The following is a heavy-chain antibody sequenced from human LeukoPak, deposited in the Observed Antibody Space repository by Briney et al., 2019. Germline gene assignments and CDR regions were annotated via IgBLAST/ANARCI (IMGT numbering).Heavy chain of an antibody. J-gene: IGHJ4*02. CDR2: IYPGDSDT. D-gene: IGHD3-22*01. Sequence: GESLKISCKGSGYSFTSYWIGWVRQMPGKGLEWMGIIYPGDSDTRYSPSFQGQVTISADKSISTAYLQWSSLKASDTAMYYCARLLGSRYYYGSSGYLDYWGQGTLVTVSS. V-gene: IGHV5-51*01. CDR1: GYSFTSYW. CDR3: ARLLGSRYYYGSSGYLDY.